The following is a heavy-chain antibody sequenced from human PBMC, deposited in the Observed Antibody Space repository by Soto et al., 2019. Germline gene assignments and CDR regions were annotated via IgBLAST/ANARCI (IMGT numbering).Heavy chain of an antibody. Sequence: ASVKVSGKASGGTFSRSGLIWVRQAPGQGLEWVGGIIPIFPTAHYGQKFQGRVTITADESTSTVYMELSSLRAEDTAVYYCARDLYGDYLFDYWGQGTLVTVSS. CDR1: GGTFSRSG. CDR2: IIPIFPTA. V-gene: IGHV1-69*13. CDR3: ARDLYGDYLFDY. J-gene: IGHJ4*02. D-gene: IGHD4-17*01.